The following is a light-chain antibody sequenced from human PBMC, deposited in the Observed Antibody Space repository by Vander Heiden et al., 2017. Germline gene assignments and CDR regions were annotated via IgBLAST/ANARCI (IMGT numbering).Light chain of an antibody. CDR1: QDISNY. Sequence: IPRTHFPSSLSASVGDRVTITCQASQDISNYLNWYQQKPVKAPKLLIDDASNLETGVPSRFSASASGTDFTFTISSLQPEDIATYYCLQEYNLRSTFGGGTRVEIK. J-gene: IGKJ4*01. CDR3: LQEYNLRST. CDR2: DAS. V-gene: IGKV1-33*01.